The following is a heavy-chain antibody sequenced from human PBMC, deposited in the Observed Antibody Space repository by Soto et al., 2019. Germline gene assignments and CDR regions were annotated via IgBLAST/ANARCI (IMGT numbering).Heavy chain of an antibody. J-gene: IGHJ5*02. CDR2: MNPGSGDT. CDR3: ARMETFGSLNWFDP. V-gene: IGHV1-8*01. CDR1: GYSLRNKD. D-gene: IGHD3-16*01. Sequence: VSFLGSGYSLRNKDVSWVGQAAGQGLEWMGWMNPGSGDTGYAQKFQGRVTMTRDISIATAYMELTSLRSDDTAIYYCARMETFGSLNWFDPWGQGTLVTVSS.